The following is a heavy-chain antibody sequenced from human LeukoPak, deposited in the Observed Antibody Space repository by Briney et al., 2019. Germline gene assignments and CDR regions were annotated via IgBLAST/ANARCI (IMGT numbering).Heavy chain of an antibody. Sequence: GGSLRLSCAASGFTFSNYAMSWVRQAPGKGLEWVSSISSSGSYIYYADSVKGRFTISRDNAKNSLYLQMNTLRAEDTAVYYCARARDYYDSSGYDYWGQGTLVTVSS. D-gene: IGHD3-22*01. CDR2: ISSSGSYI. CDR3: ARARDYYDSSGYDY. V-gene: IGHV3-21*01. J-gene: IGHJ4*02. CDR1: GFTFSNYA.